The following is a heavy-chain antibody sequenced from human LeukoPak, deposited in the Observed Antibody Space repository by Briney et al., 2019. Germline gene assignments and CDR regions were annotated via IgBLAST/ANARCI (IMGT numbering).Heavy chain of an antibody. V-gene: IGHV3-30*04. CDR1: GFTFSSYA. Sequence: GGPLRLSCAASGFTFSSYAMHWVRQAPGKGLEWVAVISYDGSNKYYADSVKGRFTISRDNSKNTLYLQMNTLRAEDTAVYYCAKASRFGYSYGPREYFYYMDVWGKGTTVTISS. D-gene: IGHD5-18*01. CDR3: AKASRFGYSYGPREYFYYMDV. J-gene: IGHJ6*03. CDR2: ISYDGSNK.